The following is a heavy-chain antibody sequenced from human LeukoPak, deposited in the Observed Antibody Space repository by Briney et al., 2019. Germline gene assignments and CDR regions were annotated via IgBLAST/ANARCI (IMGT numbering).Heavy chain of an antibody. CDR2: ISYDGSNK. CDR3: AKDKGTIVRGVPDY. V-gene: IGHV3-30*18. CDR1: GFTFSSYG. J-gene: IGHJ4*02. D-gene: IGHD3-10*01. Sequence: GGSLRLSCAASGFTFSSYGMHWVPQAPGKGLEWGAVISYDGSNKYYADSVKGRFTISRDNSKNTLYLQMNSLRAEDTAVYYCAKDKGTIVRGVPDYWGQGTLVTVSS.